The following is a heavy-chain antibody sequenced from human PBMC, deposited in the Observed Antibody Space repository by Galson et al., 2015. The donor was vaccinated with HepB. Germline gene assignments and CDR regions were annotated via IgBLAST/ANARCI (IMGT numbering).Heavy chain of an antibody. Sequence: SLRLSCAASGFTFSSYGMHWVRQAPGKGLEWVAVIWYDGSNKYYADSVKGRFTISRDNSKNTLYLQMNSLRAEDTAVYYCAREGGYYYYYYYGMDVWGRGTTVTVSS. D-gene: IGHD2-21*02. CDR1: GFTFSSYG. J-gene: IGHJ6*02. V-gene: IGHV3-33*01. CDR2: IWYDGSNK. CDR3: AREGGYYYYYYYGMDV.